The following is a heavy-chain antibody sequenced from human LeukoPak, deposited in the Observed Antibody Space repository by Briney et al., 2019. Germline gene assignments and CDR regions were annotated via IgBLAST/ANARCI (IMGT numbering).Heavy chain of an antibody. J-gene: IGHJ4*02. Sequence: GGSLRLSCAASGFTFSSYAMTWVRQAPGKGLEWVSAIGGSGSSTYYADSVKGRFTISRDNSKNTLYLQMNSLRAEDTAVYYCAKTFRVSSGNYYFDYWGQGTLVTVSS. CDR1: GFTFSSYA. V-gene: IGHV3-23*01. CDR2: IGGSGSST. CDR3: AKTFRVSSGNYYFDY. D-gene: IGHD6-19*01.